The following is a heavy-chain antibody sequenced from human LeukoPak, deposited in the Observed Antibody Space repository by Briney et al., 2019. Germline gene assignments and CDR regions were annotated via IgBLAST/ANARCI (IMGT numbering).Heavy chain of an antibody. CDR2: IIPIFGTA. J-gene: IGHJ5*02. Sequence: SVKVSCKASGGTFSSYAISWVRQAPGQGLEWMGGIIPIFGTANYAQKFQGRVTITADESTSTAYMELSSLRSEDTAVYYCARGGYTYGFPYNWFDPWGQGTLVTVSS. CDR3: ARGGYTYGFPYNWFDP. CDR1: GGTFSSYA. V-gene: IGHV1-69*13. D-gene: IGHD5-18*01.